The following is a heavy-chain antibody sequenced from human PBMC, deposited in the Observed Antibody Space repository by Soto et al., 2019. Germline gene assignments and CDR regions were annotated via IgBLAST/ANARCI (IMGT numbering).Heavy chain of an antibody. CDR3: ARGGSSISSGLFDF. D-gene: IGHD2-2*01. V-gene: IGHV1-69*13. Sequence: AVKVSCKASGDSFSTFAFNWVRQAPGQGLEWMGGIIPMFGTTNYAQKFQGSVTIFADESTSTAYMELSSLRSEDTAMYYCARGGSSISSGLFDFWGQGTLVTVSS. CDR1: GDSFSTFA. J-gene: IGHJ4*02. CDR2: IIPMFGTT.